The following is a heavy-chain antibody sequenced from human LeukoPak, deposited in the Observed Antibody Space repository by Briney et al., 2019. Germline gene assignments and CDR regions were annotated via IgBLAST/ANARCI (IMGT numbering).Heavy chain of an antibody. CDR3: ASSGSYRFDY. CDR1: GFTFSSYW. V-gene: IGHV3-7*01. Sequence: GGSLRLSCAASGFTFSSYWMSWVRQAPGKGLEWVANIKEDGSEKYYVDSVKGRFTISRDNSKNSLYLQMNSLRDEDTAVYYCASSGSYRFDYWGQGTLVTVSS. CDR2: IKEDGSEK. D-gene: IGHD1-26*01. J-gene: IGHJ4*02.